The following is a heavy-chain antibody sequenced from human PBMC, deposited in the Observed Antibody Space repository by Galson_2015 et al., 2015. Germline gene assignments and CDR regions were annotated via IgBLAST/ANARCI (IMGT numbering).Heavy chain of an antibody. CDR1: GFTFSDYY. CDR2: ISSSSSYT. D-gene: IGHD4-11*01. Sequence: SLRLSCAASGFTFSDYYMSWIRQAPGKGLEWVSYISSSSSYTNYADSVKGRFTISRDNAKNSLYLQMNSLRAEDTAVYYCAREVVEDYSNPSAPPRPRFDPWGQGTLVTVSS. J-gene: IGHJ5*02. V-gene: IGHV3-11*05. CDR3: AREVVEDYSNPSAPPRPRFDP.